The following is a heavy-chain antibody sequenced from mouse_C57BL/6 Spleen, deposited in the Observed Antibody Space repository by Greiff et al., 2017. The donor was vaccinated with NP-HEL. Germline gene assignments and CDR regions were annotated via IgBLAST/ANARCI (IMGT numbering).Heavy chain of an antibody. CDR2: IDPSDSYT. CDR1: GYTFTSYW. V-gene: IGHV1-69*01. Sequence: QVQLQQPGAELVMPGASVKLSCKASGYTFTSYWMHWVKQRPGQGLEWIGEIDPSDSYTNDNQKFKGKSTLTVDKSSSTAYMQLSSLTSEDSAVYYCARVDYYGTSWFAYWGQGTLVTVSA. D-gene: IGHD1-1*01. CDR3: ARVDYYGTSWFAY. J-gene: IGHJ3*01.